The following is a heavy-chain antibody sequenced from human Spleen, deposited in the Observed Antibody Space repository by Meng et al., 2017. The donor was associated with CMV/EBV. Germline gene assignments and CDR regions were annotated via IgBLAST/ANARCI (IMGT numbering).Heavy chain of an antibody. CDR2: IYYSGST. D-gene: IGHD3-3*01. CDR1: GGSISSGGYY. Sequence: SETLSLTCTVSGGSISSGGYYWSWIRQHPGKGLEWIGYIYYSGSTYYNPSLKSRVTLSVDTLKNHFSLKVSSVTAADTAFYYCARLSGPKGWAFDFWGQGRLVTVSS. J-gene: IGHJ4*02. CDR3: ARLSGPKGWAFDF. V-gene: IGHV4-31*03.